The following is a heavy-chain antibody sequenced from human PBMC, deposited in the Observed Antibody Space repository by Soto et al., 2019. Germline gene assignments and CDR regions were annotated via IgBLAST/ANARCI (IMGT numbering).Heavy chain of an antibody. V-gene: IGHV1-46*01. CDR2: ITPSSGST. D-gene: IGHD2-8*01. CDR3: ARAVYTKTTEIDH. Sequence: GASVKFSSKASGYTFTTYYLHWLRQAREQGLEWMGIITPSSGSTRYEQKFQDRVTMTSDTYTSTVYMELSSLNAEDTAVYYCARAVYTKTTEIDHWGQGTLVTVSS. CDR1: GYTFTTYY. J-gene: IGHJ4*02.